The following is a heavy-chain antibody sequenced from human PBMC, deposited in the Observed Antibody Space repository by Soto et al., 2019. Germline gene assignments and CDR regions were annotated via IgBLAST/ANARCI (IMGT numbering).Heavy chain of an antibody. V-gene: IGHV3-15*07. CDR1: GFTFSNAW. D-gene: IGHD3-10*01. Sequence: EVQLVESGGGLVKPGGSLRLSCAASGFTFSNAWMNWVRQAPGKGLERVGRLKSKTDGGTTDYAAPVKGRFTISRDDSKNTLFLQMNSLNTEDTAVYYCTTDQWFGELGPFDIWGQGTMVTVSS. CDR3: TTDQWFGELGPFDI. CDR2: LKSKTDGGTT. J-gene: IGHJ3*02.